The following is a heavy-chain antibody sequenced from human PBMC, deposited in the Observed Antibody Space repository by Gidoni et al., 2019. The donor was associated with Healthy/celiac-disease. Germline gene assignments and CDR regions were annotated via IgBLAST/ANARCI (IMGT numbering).Heavy chain of an antibody. CDR3: ASKMDGSGSYSGDPDYYYYYYMDV. Sequence: EVQLVQSGAEVKKPGESLRISCKGSGYSFTSYWISWVRQMPGKGLEWMGRIDPSDSYTNYSPSFQGHVTISADKSISTAYLQWSSLKASDTAMYYCASKMDGSGSYSGDPDYYYYYYMDVWGKGTTVTVSS. J-gene: IGHJ6*03. D-gene: IGHD3-10*01. V-gene: IGHV5-10-1*03. CDR1: GYSFTSYW. CDR2: IDPSDSYT.